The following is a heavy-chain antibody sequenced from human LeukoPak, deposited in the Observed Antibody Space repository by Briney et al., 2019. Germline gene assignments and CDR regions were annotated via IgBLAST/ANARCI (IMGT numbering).Heavy chain of an antibody. CDR2: ISAYNGNT. J-gene: IGHJ3*02. Sequence: GASVKVSCKASGGTFSSYAISWVRQAPGQGLEWMGWISAYNGNTNYAQKLQGRVTMTTDTSTSTAYMELRSLRSDDTAVYYCARVSVLLWFGELPQGGAFDIWGQGTMVTVSS. V-gene: IGHV1-18*01. CDR1: GGTFSSYA. D-gene: IGHD3-10*01. CDR3: ARVSVLLWFGELPQGGAFDI.